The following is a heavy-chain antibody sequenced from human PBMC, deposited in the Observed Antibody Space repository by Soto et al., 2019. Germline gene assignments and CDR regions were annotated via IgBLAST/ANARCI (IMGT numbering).Heavy chain of an antibody. V-gene: IGHV1-69*01. D-gene: IGHD6-13*01. J-gene: IGHJ4*02. CDR2: IIPTFGTA. Sequence: VQVVQSGAEVKKPGSSVKVSCKASGGTFSGYAISWVRQAPGQGLGWMGGIIPTFGTANYAQKFRGRGTITAEESTRTAYMELSRRRTDDTAVYYWAREGGIAAPRRADHWGQGTLATGSS. CDR3: AREGGIAAPRRADH. CDR1: GGTFSGYA.